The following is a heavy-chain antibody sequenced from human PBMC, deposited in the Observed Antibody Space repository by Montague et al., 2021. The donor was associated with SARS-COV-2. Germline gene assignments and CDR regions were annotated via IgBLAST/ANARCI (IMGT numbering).Heavy chain of an antibody. CDR3: ARDRDTRHTTPVDY. CDR2: ISYDGSNK. D-gene: IGHD2-15*01. J-gene: IGHJ4*02. CDR1: GFSFSEYA. V-gene: IGHV3-30*04. Sequence: SLRLSCAASGFSFSEYAMHWVRQAPGKGLEWVAIISYDGSNKYYAVSVKGRFTISRDNSKNTLFLQMSSLRAEDTAVYFCARDRDTRHTTPVDYWGQGTQVTVSS.